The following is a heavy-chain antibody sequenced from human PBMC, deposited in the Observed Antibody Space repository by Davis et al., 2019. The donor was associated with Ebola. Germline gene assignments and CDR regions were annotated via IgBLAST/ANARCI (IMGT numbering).Heavy chain of an antibody. CDR1: GYTFTSYY. V-gene: IGHV1-46*01. CDR3: ARVSTFYYYYYGMDV. D-gene: IGHD2-2*01. Sequence: ASVKVSCKASGYTFTSYYMHWVRQAPGQGLEWMGIINPSGGSTSYAQKFQGRVTMTTDTSTSTAYMELRSLRSDDTAVYYCARVSTFYYYYYGMDVWGKGTTVTVSS. J-gene: IGHJ6*04. CDR2: INPSGGST.